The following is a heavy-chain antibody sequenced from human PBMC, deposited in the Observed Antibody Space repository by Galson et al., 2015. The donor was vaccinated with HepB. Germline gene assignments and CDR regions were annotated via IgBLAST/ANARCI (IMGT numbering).Heavy chain of an antibody. D-gene: IGHD6-13*01. J-gene: IGHJ6*03. CDR1: GGTFSSYA. Sequence: SVKVSCKASGGTFSSYAISWVRQAPGQGLEWMGGIIPIFGTANYAQKFQGRVTITADESTSTAYMELSSLRSEDTAVYYCAIRYSSGGGYYYYYMDVWGKGTTVTVSS. V-gene: IGHV1-69*13. CDR3: AIRYSSGGGYYYYYMDV. CDR2: IIPIFGTA.